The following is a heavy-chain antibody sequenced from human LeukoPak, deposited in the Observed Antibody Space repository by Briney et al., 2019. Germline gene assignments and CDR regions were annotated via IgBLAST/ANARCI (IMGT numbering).Heavy chain of an antibody. CDR2: IKKDGSEK. V-gene: IGHV3-7*01. D-gene: IGHD5-18*01. CDR3: ARDLSGVTGYTYGRGIDY. CDR1: GFTFSSYV. J-gene: IGHJ4*02. Sequence: GGSLRLSCAASGFTFSSYVMHWVRQAPGKGLEWVANIKKDGSEKYYVDSVKGRFTISRDNAKTSLYLQMNSLRAEDTAVYYCARDLSGVTGYTYGRGIDYWGQGTLVTVSS.